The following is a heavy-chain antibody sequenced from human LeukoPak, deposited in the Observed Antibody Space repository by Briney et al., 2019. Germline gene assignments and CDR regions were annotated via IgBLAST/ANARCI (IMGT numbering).Heavy chain of an antibody. CDR2: ISFSGGGT. J-gene: IGHJ4*02. V-gene: IGHV3-23*01. D-gene: IGHD2-15*01. CDR3: AKDRLAATSVPYYFDY. CDR1: GFPFNNYA. Sequence: GSLRLSCAASGFPFNNYAMSWVRQAPGKGLEWVSAISFSGGGTYHADSVQGRFTISRDISKNTLYLQMNSLRAEDTAVYYCAKDRLAATSVPYYFDYWGQGTLVTVSS.